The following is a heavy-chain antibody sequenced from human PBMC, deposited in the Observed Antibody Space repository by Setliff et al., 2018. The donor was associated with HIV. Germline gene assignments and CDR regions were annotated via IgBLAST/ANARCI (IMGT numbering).Heavy chain of an antibody. CDR2: IYYSGGT. CDR3: SRISSVVDTYYYDSREACDI. Sequence: SETLSLTCTVSGGSISAYYWSWIRQPPGKGLEWIGYIYYSGGTTYNPSLKSRVTISVGASKSQFSLNFTSVTVADTAVYYCSRISSVVDTYYYDSREACDIWGQGTMVTVSS. V-gene: IGHV4-59*01. J-gene: IGHJ3*02. D-gene: IGHD3-22*01. CDR1: GGSISAYY.